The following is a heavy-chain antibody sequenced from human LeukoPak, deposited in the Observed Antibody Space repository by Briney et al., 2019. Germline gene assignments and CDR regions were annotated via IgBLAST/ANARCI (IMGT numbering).Heavy chain of an antibody. CDR2: IKQDGSEK. CDR3: ARDRTIAYSSYYFDY. J-gene: IGHJ4*02. D-gene: IGHD5-18*01. CDR1: GFTFSSYW. Sequence: GGALRLSCAASGFTFSSYWMSWVRQAPGKGLEWVANIKQDGSEKYYVDSVKGRFTISRDNAKNSLYVQMNSLRAEDTAVYYCARDRTIAYSSYYFDYWGQGTLVTVSS. V-gene: IGHV3-7*03.